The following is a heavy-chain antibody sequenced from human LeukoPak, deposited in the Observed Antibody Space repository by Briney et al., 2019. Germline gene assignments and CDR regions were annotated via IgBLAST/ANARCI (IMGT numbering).Heavy chain of an antibody. Sequence: PSETLSLSCSVSGYSISSSYWSWIRQPPGKGLEWIGNIYNSANTNYNPYLQSRVIISVDNSKSQFSLQLTSVLAADTAAYYYVRRFSSLSDGNGYYYGHDAFDVWGQGTLVTVSS. CDR1: GYSISSSY. CDR3: VRRFSSLSDGNGYYYGHDAFDV. V-gene: IGHV4-59*08. CDR2: IYNSANT. J-gene: IGHJ3*01. D-gene: IGHD3-22*01.